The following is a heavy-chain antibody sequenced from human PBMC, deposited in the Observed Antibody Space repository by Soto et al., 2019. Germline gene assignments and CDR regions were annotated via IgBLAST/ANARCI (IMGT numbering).Heavy chain of an antibody. CDR3: XXXXXXAXY. CDR2: ISAYNGNT. CDR1: GYTFTSYG. J-gene: IGHJ4*02. Sequence: QVQLVQSGAEVKKPGASVKVSCKASGYTFTSYGISWVRQAPGQGLEWMGWISAYNGNTKYAQKLQGRVTMTTDTXXXXXXXXXXXXXXXXXXXXXXXXXXXXAXYWGQGTLVTVSS. V-gene: IGHV1-18*01.